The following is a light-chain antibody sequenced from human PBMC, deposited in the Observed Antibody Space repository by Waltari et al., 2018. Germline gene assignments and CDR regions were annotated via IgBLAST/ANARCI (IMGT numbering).Light chain of an antibody. CDR1: QSLVHSDGHTY. J-gene: IGKJ2*01. CDR2: KIS. Sequence: DVVMTQSPLSLSVTLGQPASISCRSSQSLVHSDGHTYLNWFQQRPGQSPRRLIYKISNRDYGVPDRFSGSGSGTDFTLKISRVEAEDVGVYYCMQGTHWPYTFGQGTKLETK. CDR3: MQGTHWPYT. V-gene: IGKV2-30*02.